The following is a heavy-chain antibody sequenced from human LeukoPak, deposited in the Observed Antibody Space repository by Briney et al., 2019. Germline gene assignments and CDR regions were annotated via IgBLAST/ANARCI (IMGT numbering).Heavy chain of an antibody. CDR2: IFYSGTT. V-gene: IGHV4-59*01. CDR3: ARSYSGSGSYYSFKY. CDR1: GGSIRSYY. J-gene: IGHJ4*02. Sequence: SETLSLTCTVSGGSIRSYYWSWIRQPPGKGLEWVGYIFYSGTTDSNPSLKSRVTISVDTSKNQFSLKLSSVTAADTAVYYCARSYSGSGSYYSFKYWGQGTLVTVSS. D-gene: IGHD3-10*01.